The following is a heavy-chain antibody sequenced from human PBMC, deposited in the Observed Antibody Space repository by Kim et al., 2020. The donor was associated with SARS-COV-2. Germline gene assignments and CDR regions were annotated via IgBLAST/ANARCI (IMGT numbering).Heavy chain of an antibody. D-gene: IGHD3-10*01. V-gene: IGHV3-48*02. CDR1: GFTFDSYS. CDR3: VRDYNYGLDY. CDR2: IISSSATK. J-gene: IGHJ4*02. Sequence: GGSLRLSCAASGFTFDSYSLNWVRQAPGKGLEWVSYIISSSATKFYADSVKGRFTVSRDSAKNSLYLQMNSLRDEDTALYYCVRDYNYGLDYWGQGILVIVSA.